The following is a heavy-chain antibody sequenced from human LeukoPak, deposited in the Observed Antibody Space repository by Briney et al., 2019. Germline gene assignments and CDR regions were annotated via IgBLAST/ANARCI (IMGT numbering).Heavy chain of an antibody. CDR3: ARGDPHADL. V-gene: IGHV3-48*03. CDR1: GFDLSTYE. CDR2: ITISGHTK. Sequence: GGSLRLSCAASGFDLSTYEMNWVRQAPGKGLEWIADITISGHTKNYADSVKGRFTISRDNARTSLYLQMNSLRVEDTRVYYSARGDPHADLWGQGTLVTVSS. J-gene: IGHJ5*02.